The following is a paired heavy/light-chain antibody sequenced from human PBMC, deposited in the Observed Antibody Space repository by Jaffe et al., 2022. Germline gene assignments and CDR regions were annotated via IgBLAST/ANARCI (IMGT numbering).Light chain of an antibody. CDR2: AAS. CDR1: QGISNY. CDR3: QKYNSAPPMVT. V-gene: IGKV1-27*01. J-gene: IGKJ3*01. Sequence: DIQMTQSPSSLSASVGDRVTITCRASQGISNYLAWYQQKPGKVPKLLIYAASTLQSGVPSRFSGSGSGTDFTLTISSLQPEDVATYYCQKYNSAPPMVTFGPGTKVDIK.
Heavy chain of an antibody. Sequence: QVQLQESGPGLVKPSQTLSLTCTVSGGSISSGSYYWSWIRQPAGKGLEWIGRIYTSGSTNYNPSLKSRVTISVDTSKNQFSLKLSSVTAADTAVYYCARGGLAVAGTTLEYYFDYWGQGTLVTVSS. D-gene: IGHD6-19*01. CDR3: ARGGLAVAGTTLEYYFDY. CDR2: IYTSGST. CDR1: GGSISSGSYY. V-gene: IGHV4-61*02. J-gene: IGHJ4*02.